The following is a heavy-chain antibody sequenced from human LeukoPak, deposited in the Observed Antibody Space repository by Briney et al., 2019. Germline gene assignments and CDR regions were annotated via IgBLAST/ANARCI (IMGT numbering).Heavy chain of an antibody. CDR1: GFAFSNAW. Sequence: VRPGGSLRLSCAASGFAFSNAWMNWVRQAPGKGLEWVGRIKSNIDDGRADYAAPVKGRFTISRDDSKTTLYLQMNSLKTEDTAVYYCTRAGKYVWGSYRSAPWFDYWGQGTLVTVSS. D-gene: IGHD3-16*02. CDR2: IKSNIDDGRA. CDR3: TRAGKYVWGSYRSAPWFDY. J-gene: IGHJ4*02. V-gene: IGHV3-15*01.